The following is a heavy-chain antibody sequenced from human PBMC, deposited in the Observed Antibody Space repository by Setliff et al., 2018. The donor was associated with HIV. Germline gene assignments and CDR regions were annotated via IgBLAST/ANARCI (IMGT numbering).Heavy chain of an antibody. D-gene: IGHD2-21*01. V-gene: IGHV1-3*03. J-gene: IGHJ4*02. CDR1: GYTFTNYA. CDR3: ARGGGDSSQFDH. CDR2: INGDNGNT. Sequence: GASVKVSCKASGYTFTNYAMHWVRQAPGQRLEWMGWINGDNGNTRYSQEFQGRVTITRDTSASTAYTELSSLNSADMAVYYCARGGGDSSQFDHWGQGTLVTVSS.